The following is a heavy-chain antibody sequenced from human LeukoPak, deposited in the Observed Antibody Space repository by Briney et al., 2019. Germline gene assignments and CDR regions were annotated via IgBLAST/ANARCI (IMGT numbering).Heavy chain of an antibody. V-gene: IGHV3-48*03. CDR1: GFTFSSYE. D-gene: IGHD4-17*01. CDR3: ARDIGDYGNDAFDI. CDR2: ISSSGSTI. Sequence: PGGSLRLSCAAPGFTFSSYEMNWVRQAPGKGLEWVSYISSSGSTIYYADSVKGRFTISRDNAKNSLYLQMNSLRAEDTAVYYCARDIGDYGNDAFDIWGQGTMVTVSS. J-gene: IGHJ3*02.